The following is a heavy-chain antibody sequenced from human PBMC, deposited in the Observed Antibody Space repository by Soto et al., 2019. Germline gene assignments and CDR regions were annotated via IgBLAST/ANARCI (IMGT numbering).Heavy chain of an antibody. J-gene: IGHJ4*02. CDR2: VYYRGST. Sequence: LSLTCTVFGGSINDTSYYWGWIRQPPGKGLEWVGTVYYRGSTYYNLSLKRRLTMSVDTSKNQFSLRLSSVTAADTAVYYCARQSIVLVPVTRYFDYWGQGILVTVSS. D-gene: IGHD2-8*02. CDR3: ARQSIVLVPVTRYFDY. V-gene: IGHV4-39*01. CDR1: GGSINDTSYY.